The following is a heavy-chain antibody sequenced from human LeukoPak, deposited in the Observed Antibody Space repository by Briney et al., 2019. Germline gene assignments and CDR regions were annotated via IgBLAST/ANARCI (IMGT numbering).Heavy chain of an antibody. V-gene: IGHV4-39*07. D-gene: IGHD1-1*01. Sequence: SETLSLTCTVSGGSISSGSYYWSWIRQPPGKGLEWIGEINHSGSTNYNPSLKSRVTISVDTSKNQFSLKLSSVTAADTAVYYCARASRKNWNFYYWGQGTLVTVSS. CDR2: INHSGST. J-gene: IGHJ4*02. CDR3: ARASRKNWNFYY. CDR1: GGSISSGSYY.